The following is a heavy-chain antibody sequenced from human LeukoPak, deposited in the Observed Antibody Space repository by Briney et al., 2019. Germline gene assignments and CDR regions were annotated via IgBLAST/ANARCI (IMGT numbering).Heavy chain of an antibody. Sequence: SETLSLTCTVSGGSISSYYWSWIRQPAGKGLEWIGRIYTSGSTNYNPSLKSRVTMSVDTSKNQFSLKLSSVTAADTAVYYCARDDYDILTGYPSALDYWGQGTLVTVSS. J-gene: IGHJ4*02. CDR2: IYTSGST. CDR1: GGSISSYY. D-gene: IGHD3-9*01. V-gene: IGHV4-4*07. CDR3: ARDDYDILTGYPSALDY.